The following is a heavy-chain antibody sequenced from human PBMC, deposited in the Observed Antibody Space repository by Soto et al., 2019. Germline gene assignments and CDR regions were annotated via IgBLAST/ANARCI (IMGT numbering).Heavy chain of an antibody. V-gene: IGHV3-43*01. Sequence: EVQLVESGGVVVQPGGSLRLSCAASGFTFDDYTMHWVRQAPGKGLEWVSLISWDGGSTYYADSVKGRFTISRDNAKNLLYLQMNSLRDEDTAVYFCAGGGSWTYIDYWGQGTLVTVSS. CDR3: AGGGSWTYIDY. J-gene: IGHJ4*02. D-gene: IGHD1-26*01. CDR1: GFTFDDYT. CDR2: ISWDGGST.